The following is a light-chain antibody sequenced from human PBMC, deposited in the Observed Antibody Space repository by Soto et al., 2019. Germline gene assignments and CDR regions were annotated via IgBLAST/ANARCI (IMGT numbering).Light chain of an antibody. CDR3: QQYKTYAIT. J-gene: IGKJ5*01. V-gene: IGKV1-5*01. CDR2: DAS. Sequence: PSTLSASVGDRVTITCRARQSISRWLAWYQQKPGKAPNLLIFDASSLQSGVPSRFSGSGSGTEFTLTIFSLQPDDFAAYYCQQYKTYAITFGQGTRLEIK. CDR1: QSISRW.